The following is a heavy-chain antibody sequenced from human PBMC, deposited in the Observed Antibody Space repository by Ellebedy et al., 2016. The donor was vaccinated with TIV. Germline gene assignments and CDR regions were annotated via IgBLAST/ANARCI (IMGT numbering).Heavy chain of an antibody. CDR3: ARGWFGSGMGV. Sequence: SETLSLTCVISGDSVSTDIGWNWIRQSPSRGLEWLGRTYYRSKWNNDYAVSLKSRITINPDTSKNQFSRQLNSVTPDDTAVYYCARGWFGSGMGVWGQGTTVTVSS. CDR2: TYYRSKWNN. J-gene: IGHJ6*02. CDR1: GDSVSTDIG. D-gene: IGHD3-16*01. V-gene: IGHV6-1*01.